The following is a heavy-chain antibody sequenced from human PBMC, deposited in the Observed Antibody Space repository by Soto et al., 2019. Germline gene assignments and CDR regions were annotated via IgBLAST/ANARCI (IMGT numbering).Heavy chain of an antibody. Sequence: GGCLTLSFAASVFSFSTYYMNWVRQAPGKGLEWISYISSSSSTIYYADSVKGRFTISRDNAENSLYLQMNSLRDEDTAVYYCARPSGYFDTSGYYGAFYYYGMDVWGQGTTVNVSS. D-gene: IGHD3-22*01. CDR3: ARPSGYFDTSGYYGAFYYYGMDV. CDR1: VFSFSTYY. CDR2: ISSSSSTI. V-gene: IGHV3-48*02. J-gene: IGHJ6*02.